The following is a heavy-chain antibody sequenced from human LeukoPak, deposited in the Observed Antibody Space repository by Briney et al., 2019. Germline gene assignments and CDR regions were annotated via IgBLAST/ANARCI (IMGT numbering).Heavy chain of an antibody. D-gene: IGHD5-18*01. Sequence: GGSLRLSCAASGFTVGSNYLSWVRQAPGKGLEWVSVIYSGGGTYYADSVKGRFTISRDNSNNTLYLQMNSLRAEDTAVYYCARGDVDTTMATDYWGQGTLVTVSS. CDR1: GFTVGSNY. J-gene: IGHJ4*02. V-gene: IGHV3-53*05. CDR3: ARGDVDTTMATDY. CDR2: IYSGGGT.